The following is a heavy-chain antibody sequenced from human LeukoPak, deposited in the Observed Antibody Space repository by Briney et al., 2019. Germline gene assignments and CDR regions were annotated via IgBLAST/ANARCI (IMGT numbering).Heavy chain of an antibody. CDR1: GFTFSTYG. CDR2: ISGGGGST. V-gene: IGHV3-23*01. D-gene: IGHD7-27*01. CDR3: ARHLGTYSDH. J-gene: IGHJ4*02. Sequence: GGSLRLSCAASGFTFSTYGMGWVRQAPGKGLEWVSAISGGGGSTYYADSVKGRFTISRDNSNNTLYLQVNSLRADDTAVYYCARHLGTYSDHWGQGTLVTVSS.